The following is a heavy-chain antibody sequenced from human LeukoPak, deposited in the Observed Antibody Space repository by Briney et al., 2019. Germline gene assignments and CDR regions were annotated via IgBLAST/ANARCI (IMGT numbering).Heavy chain of an antibody. Sequence: ASVTVSCKASGYTFTGYYMHWVRQAPGQGLEWMGRINPNSGGTNYAQKFQGRVTMTTDTSTSTAYMELRSLRSDDTAVYYCARDPGRISSGYYYWGQGTLVTVSS. V-gene: IGHV1-2*06. J-gene: IGHJ4*02. D-gene: IGHD3-22*01. CDR3: ARDPGRISSGYYY. CDR2: INPNSGGT. CDR1: GYTFTGYY.